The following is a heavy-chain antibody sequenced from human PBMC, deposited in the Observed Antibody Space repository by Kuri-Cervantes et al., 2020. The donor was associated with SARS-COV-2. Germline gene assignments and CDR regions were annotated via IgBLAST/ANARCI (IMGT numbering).Heavy chain of an antibody. CDR3: AKEDYYDSSGLFDY. CDR2: INRNGGST. V-gene: IGHV3-20*04. J-gene: IGHJ4*02. Sequence: GGSLRLSCAASGFTFDDYGMSWVRQAPGKGLEWVSGINRNGGSTGYADSVKGRFTISRDNSKNTLYLQMNSLRAEDTAVYYCAKEDYYDSSGLFDYWGQGTLVTVSS. D-gene: IGHD3-22*01. CDR1: GFTFDDYG.